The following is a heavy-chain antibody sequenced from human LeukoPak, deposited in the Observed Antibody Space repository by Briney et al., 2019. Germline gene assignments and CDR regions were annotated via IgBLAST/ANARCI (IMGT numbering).Heavy chain of an antibody. J-gene: IGHJ4*02. CDR1: GYSFTSYW. V-gene: IGHV5-51*01. D-gene: IGHD5-12*01. CDR3: ARGHLYDYSTTSYYFDY. Sequence: GESLKISCKGSGYSFTSYWIGWVRQMPGKGLEWMGIIYPGDSDTRYSPSFQGQVTISADKSISTAYLQWSSLKASDTAMYYCARGHLYDYSTTSYYFDYWGQGTLVTVSS. CDR2: IYPGDSDT.